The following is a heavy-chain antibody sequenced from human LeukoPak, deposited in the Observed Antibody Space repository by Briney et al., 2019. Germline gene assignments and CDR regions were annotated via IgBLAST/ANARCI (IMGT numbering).Heavy chain of an antibody. CDR3: ARAMTTVTTGY. D-gene: IGHD4-17*01. Sequence: PGGSLRLSWAASGXTFSSYSMNWVRQAPGKGLEWVSSISSSSSYIYYADSVKGRFTISRDNAKNSLYLQMNSLRAEDTAVYYCARAMTTVTTGYWGQGTLVTVSS. J-gene: IGHJ4*02. V-gene: IGHV3-21*01. CDR2: ISSSSSYI. CDR1: GXTFSSYS.